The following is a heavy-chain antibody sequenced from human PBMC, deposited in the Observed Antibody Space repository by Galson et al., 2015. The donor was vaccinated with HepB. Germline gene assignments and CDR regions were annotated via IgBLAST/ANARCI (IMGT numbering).Heavy chain of an antibody. D-gene: IGHD3-22*01. V-gene: IGHV6-1*01. J-gene: IGHJ3*02. CDR3: ARDYYNSSGPDDAFDI. CDR1: GDSVSSNSVA. Sequence: CAISGDSVSSNSVAWNWIRQSPSRGLEWLGRAYYRSKWYNDYAVSVKSRITINPDTSKNQFSLQLNSVTPEDTAVYYCARDYYNSSGPDDAFDIWGQGTMVTVSS. CDR2: AYYRSKWYN.